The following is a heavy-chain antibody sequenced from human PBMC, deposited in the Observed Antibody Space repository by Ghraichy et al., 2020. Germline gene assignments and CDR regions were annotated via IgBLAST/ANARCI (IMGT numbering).Heavy chain of an antibody. Sequence: SETLSLTCTVYGGSFTSGTYYWSWIRQPPGKGLEWIGYIYYSGSTNYNLSLQSRVTISVDTSKNKFSLKLSSVTAADTAVYYCARDIAAAGTQWFDPWGQGTLVTVSS. CDR3: ARDIAAAGTQWFDP. CDR1: GGSFTSGTYY. V-gene: IGHV4-61*01. CDR2: IYYSGST. D-gene: IGHD6-13*01. J-gene: IGHJ5*02.